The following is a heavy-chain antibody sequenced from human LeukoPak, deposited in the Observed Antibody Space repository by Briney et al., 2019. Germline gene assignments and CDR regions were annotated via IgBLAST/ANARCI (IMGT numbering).Heavy chain of an antibody. D-gene: IGHD2-21*02. CDR2: ISGSGGST. CDR1: GGSISSSSYY. J-gene: IGHJ4*02. Sequence: QSSETLSLTCTVSGGSISSSSYYWGWIRQPPGKGLEWVSAISGSGGSTYYADSVKGRFTISRDNSKNTLYLQMNSLRAEDTAVYYCAKYCGGDCYASDYWGQGTLVTVSS. V-gene: IGHV3-23*01. CDR3: AKYCGGDCYASDY.